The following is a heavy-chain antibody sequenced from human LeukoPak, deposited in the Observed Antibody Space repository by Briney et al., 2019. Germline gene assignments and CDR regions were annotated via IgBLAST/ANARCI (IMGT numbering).Heavy chain of an antibody. CDR2: IKPDGGEK. J-gene: IGHJ4*02. CDR1: GFTLSVNW. D-gene: IGHD1-26*01. V-gene: IGHV3-7*03. Sequence: GGSLRLSCVASGFTLSVNWMSWLRQAPGKGPEWVANIKPDGGEKYYVDSVKGRFTISRDNARNTLYLQMNTLRAEDRAVYYCAKENPVGGTNYFDYWGQGTLVTVSS. CDR3: AKENPVGGTNYFDY.